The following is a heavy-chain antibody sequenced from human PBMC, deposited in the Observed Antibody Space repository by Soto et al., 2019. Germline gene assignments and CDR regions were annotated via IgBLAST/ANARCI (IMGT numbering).Heavy chain of an antibody. CDR1: GGSLSGYY. D-gene: IGHD1-1*01. J-gene: IGHJ5*02. V-gene: IGHV4-34*01. CDR2: INHRGST. Sequence: SETLSLTCAVFGGSLSGYYWIWIRQPPGKGLEWIGEINHRGSTNYNPSLKSRVTMSVDTSKNQFSLKLTSMTAADTAVYYCATNNWNQYFFHPWGQGTLVTVPQ. CDR3: ATNNWNQYFFHP.